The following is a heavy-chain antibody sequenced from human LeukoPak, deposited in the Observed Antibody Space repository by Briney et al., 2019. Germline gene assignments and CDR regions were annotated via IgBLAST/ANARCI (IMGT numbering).Heavy chain of an antibody. CDR3: ARDQRYCSSSSCPWEPFDY. D-gene: IGHD2-2*01. J-gene: IGHJ4*02. CDR2: IKQDGSEK. V-gene: IGHV3-7*05. Sequence: GGSLRLSCAASGFTFSSYWMSWVRQAPGKGLEWVANIKQDGSEKYYVDSVKGRSTISRDNAKNSLYLQMNSLRAEDTAVYYCARDQRYCSSSSCPWEPFDYGGQGTLVTVSA. CDR1: GFTFSSYW.